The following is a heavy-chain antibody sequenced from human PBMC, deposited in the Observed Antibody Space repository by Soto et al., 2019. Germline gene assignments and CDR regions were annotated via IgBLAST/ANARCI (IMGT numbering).Heavy chain of an antibody. J-gene: IGHJ4*02. CDR1: GFTFSSYG. D-gene: IGHD6-19*01. V-gene: IGHV3-30*18. CDR2: ISYDGSNK. Sequence: VQLLESGGGLVQPGGSLRLSCAASGFTFSSYGIHWVRQAPGKGLEWVAVISYDGSNKYYADSVKGRFTISRDNSKNTLYLQMNSLRAEDTAVYYCAKGGSGWYDTMDYWGQGTLVTVSS. CDR3: AKGGSGWYDTMDY.